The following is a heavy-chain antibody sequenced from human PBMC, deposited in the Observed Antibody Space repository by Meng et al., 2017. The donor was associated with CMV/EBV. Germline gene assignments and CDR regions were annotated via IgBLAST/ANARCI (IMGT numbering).Heavy chain of an antibody. Sequence: GGSLRLSCAASGFTFSSYWMSWVRQAPGKGLEWVANIKQDGSEKYYVDSVKGRFTISRDNAKNSLYLQMNSLRAEDTAVYYCARDGQPYDHVWGSYRPHHFDYWGQGTLVTVSS. CDR2: IKQDGSEK. J-gene: IGHJ4*02. CDR3: ARDGQPYDHVWGSYRPHHFDY. V-gene: IGHV3-7*01. CDR1: GFTFSSYW. D-gene: IGHD3-16*02.